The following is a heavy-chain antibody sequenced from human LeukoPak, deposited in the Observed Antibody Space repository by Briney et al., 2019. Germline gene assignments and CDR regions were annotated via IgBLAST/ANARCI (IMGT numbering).Heavy chain of an antibody. D-gene: IGHD1-26*01. CDR3: GRHHGRVGGPALVDY. Sequence: PGGSLRLSCAASGFTFSSYAMSWVRQAPGKGLEWIGSMYHSGSTYNNPSLKSRVSISVDTSTNQFSLKLGSVTAADTALYYCGRHHGRVGGPALVDYSGQGTLVTVPS. CDR1: GFTFSSYA. V-gene: IGHV4-38-2*01. CDR2: MYHSGST. J-gene: IGHJ4*02.